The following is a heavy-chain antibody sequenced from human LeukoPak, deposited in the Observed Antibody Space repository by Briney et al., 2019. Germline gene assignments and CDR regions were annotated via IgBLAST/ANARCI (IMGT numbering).Heavy chain of an antibody. V-gene: IGHV1-8*01. CDR3: ARGPALYCSSTSCYAGSAFDP. CDR1: GYTFTSYD. D-gene: IGHD2-2*01. Sequence: VASVKVSCKASGYTFTSYDINWVRQATGQGLEWMGWMNPNSGNTGYAQKFQGRVTMARNTSISTAYMEPSSLRSEDTAVYYCARGPALYCSSTSCYAGSAFDPWGQGTLVTVSS. J-gene: IGHJ5*02. CDR2: MNPNSGNT.